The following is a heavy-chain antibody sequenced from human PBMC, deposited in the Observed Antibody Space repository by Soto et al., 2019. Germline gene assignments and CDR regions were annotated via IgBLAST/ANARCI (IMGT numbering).Heavy chain of an antibody. J-gene: IGHJ4*02. Sequence: QVQLVQSGAEVKKPGSSVKVSCKASGGTFSSYAISWVRQAPGQGLEWMGGIIPIFGTANYAQKFQGRVTITADESTSTGYMVLSSLRSEDTAVYYCARDREVFGVVNALDYWGQGTRVTVSS. CDR1: GGTFSSYA. D-gene: IGHD3-3*01. CDR2: IIPIFGTA. V-gene: IGHV1-69*01. CDR3: ARDREVFGVVNALDY.